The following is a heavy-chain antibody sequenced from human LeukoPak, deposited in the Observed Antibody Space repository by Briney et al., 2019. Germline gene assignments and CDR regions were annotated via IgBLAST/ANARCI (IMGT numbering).Heavy chain of an antibody. CDR1: GGTFSSYA. J-gene: IGHJ6*02. CDR2: IIPIFGTA. D-gene: IGHD3-3*01. CDR3: ARDTSLDDSGVLDYYYYGMDV. Sequence: SVKVSCKASGGTFSSYAISWVRQAPGQGLEWMGGIIPIFGTANYAQKFQGRVTITADESTSTAYMELSSLRSEDTAVYYCARDTSLDDSGVLDYYYYGMDVWGQGTTVTVSS. V-gene: IGHV1-69*13.